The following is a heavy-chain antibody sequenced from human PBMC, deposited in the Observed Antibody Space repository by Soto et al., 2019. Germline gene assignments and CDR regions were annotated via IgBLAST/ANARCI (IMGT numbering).Heavy chain of an antibody. J-gene: IGHJ6*02. Sequence: GTSAEASWKDCCYRFASCGSSWVRQATGQGLEWMGWISAYNGNTNYAQKLQGRVTMTTDTSTSTAYMELRSLRSDDTAVYYCARGPLRFLEWLSFEYYGMDVWGQGPTVTVSS. V-gene: IGHV1-18*04. CDR1: CYRFASCG. D-gene: IGHD3-3*01. CDR3: ARGPLRFLEWLSFEYYGMDV. CDR2: ISAYNGNT.